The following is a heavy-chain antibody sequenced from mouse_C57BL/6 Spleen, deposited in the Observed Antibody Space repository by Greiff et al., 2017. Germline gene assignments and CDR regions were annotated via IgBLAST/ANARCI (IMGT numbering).Heavy chain of an antibody. V-gene: IGHV2-9-1*01. CDR3: ARVGSSYGSYAMDY. J-gene: IGHJ4*01. Sequence: VQRVESGPGLVAPSQSLSITCTVSGFSLTSYAISWVRQPPGKGLEWLGVIWTGGGTNYNSALKSRLSISKDNSKSQVFLKMNSLQTDDTARYYCARVGSSYGSYAMDYWGQGTSVTVSA. CDR2: IWTGGGT. CDR1: GFSLTSYA. D-gene: IGHD1-1*01.